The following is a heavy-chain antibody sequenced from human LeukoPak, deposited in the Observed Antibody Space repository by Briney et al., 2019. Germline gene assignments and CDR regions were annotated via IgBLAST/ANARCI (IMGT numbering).Heavy chain of an antibody. CDR1: GYSISSGYY. CDR2: IDHSGST. J-gene: IGHJ3*02. V-gene: IGHV4-38-2*02. D-gene: IGHD3-22*01. CDR3: ARVLAYYYDSSGYYRDAGTGAFDI. Sequence: SETLCLTCTVSGYSISSGYYWGWIRQPPGKGLGWIGSIDHSGSTYYNPSLKSRVTISVDTSKNQFSLKLSSVTAADTAVYYCARVLAYYYDSSGYYRDAGTGAFDIWGQGTMVTVSS.